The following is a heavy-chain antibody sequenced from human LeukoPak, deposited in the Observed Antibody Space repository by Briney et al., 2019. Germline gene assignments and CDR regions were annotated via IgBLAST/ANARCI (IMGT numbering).Heavy chain of an antibody. CDR1: GGSISSGGYY. Sequence: SETLSLTCTVSGGSISSGGYYWSWIRQHPGNGLEWIGYIYYSGSTYYNPSLKSRVTISVDTSKNQFSLKLSSVTAADTAVYYCAREGPGYCSSTSCLQRGGMDDWGQGTTVTVSS. J-gene: IGHJ6*02. CDR2: IYYSGST. CDR3: AREGPGYCSSTSCLQRGGMDD. D-gene: IGHD2-2*01. V-gene: IGHV4-31*03.